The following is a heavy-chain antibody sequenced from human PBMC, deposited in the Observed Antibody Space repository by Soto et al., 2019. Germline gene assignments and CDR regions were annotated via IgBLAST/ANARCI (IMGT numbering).Heavy chain of an antibody. CDR2: ISYDGSNK. J-gene: IGHJ2*01. CDR1: GFTFSSYA. CDR3: ARDGPEPYSSSSWWYFEL. V-gene: IGHV3-30-3*01. D-gene: IGHD6-6*01. Sequence: GGSLRLSCAASGFTFSSYAMHWVRQAPGKGLEWVAVISYDGSNKYYADSVKGRFTISRDNSKNTLYLQMNSLRAEDTAVYYCARDGPEPYSSSSWWYFELWGRGTLVTVSS.